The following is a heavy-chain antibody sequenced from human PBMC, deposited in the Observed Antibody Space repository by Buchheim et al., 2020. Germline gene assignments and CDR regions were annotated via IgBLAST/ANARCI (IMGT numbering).Heavy chain of an antibody. CDR3: AREYCSSTSCSYFDY. Sequence: EVQLVESGGGLVQPGGSLRLSCAASEFTFSSYEMNWVRQAPGKGLEWVSYIRSSGSTTYYADSVKGRFTISRDNAKNSLYLQMNSLRAEDTAFYYCAREYCSSTSCSYFDYWGQGTL. D-gene: IGHD2-2*01. J-gene: IGHJ4*02. CDR1: EFTFSSYE. V-gene: IGHV3-48*03. CDR2: IRSSGSTT.